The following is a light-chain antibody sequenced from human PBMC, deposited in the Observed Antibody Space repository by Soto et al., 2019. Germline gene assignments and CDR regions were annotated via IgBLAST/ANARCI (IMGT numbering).Light chain of an antibody. CDR3: QQYNNWPPT. CDR1: QSVTSS. V-gene: IGKV3-15*01. Sequence: EIVMTQSPATLSVSPGERATLSCRASQSVTSSLAWYQQQPGQARRLIIYGASTRATGIPARFSGSGSGTEFTLNISSLQSEDFAVYYCQQYNNWPPTFGQGTRLEIK. CDR2: GAS. J-gene: IGKJ5*01.